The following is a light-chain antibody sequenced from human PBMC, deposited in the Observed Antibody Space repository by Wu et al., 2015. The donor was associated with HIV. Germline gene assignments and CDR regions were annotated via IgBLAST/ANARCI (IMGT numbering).Light chain of an antibody. CDR2: ASS. Sequence: DIQMTQSPSSLSAFVGARVTITCRASQSITSYLNWYQQKPGKAPKLLIYASSTLQSGVPSRFSGSGSGTDFTLAISSLQPEDSATYYCQQSYSTLWTFGQGTKVEIK. J-gene: IGKJ1*01. V-gene: IGKV1-39*01. CDR3: QQSYSTLWT. CDR1: QSITSY.